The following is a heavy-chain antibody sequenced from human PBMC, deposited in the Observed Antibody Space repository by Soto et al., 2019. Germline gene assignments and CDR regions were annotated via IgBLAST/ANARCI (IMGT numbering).Heavy chain of an antibody. CDR3: ARDFYESSGYCDY. D-gene: IGHD3-22*01. CDR1: GYTFRNFG. V-gene: IGHV1-18*01. CDR2: ISAYSGNT. J-gene: IGHJ4*02. Sequence: QVQLVQSGAEVKKPGASVRVSCKAYGYTFRNFGLSWVRQAPGQGLEWMGWISAYSGNTVYTQRFKGRLTMATDTSTGTAYMELRSLRSDDTAVYYCARDFYESSGYCDYWGQGTLVTVSS.